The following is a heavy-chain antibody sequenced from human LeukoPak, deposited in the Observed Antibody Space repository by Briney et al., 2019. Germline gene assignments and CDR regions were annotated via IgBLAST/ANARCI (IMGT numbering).Heavy chain of an antibody. CDR1: GGSISNYY. Sequence: SETLSLTCTVSGGSISNYYWSWIRQPPGKELEWIGYIYYSGSTNYNPSLTGRVTISVDTSKNQFSLNLISVTAADTAVYYCARPSRTGSGWDAFDIWGQGRLVTVSS. CDR2: IYYSGST. D-gene: IGHD3-22*01. V-gene: IGHV4-59*08. J-gene: IGHJ3*02. CDR3: ARPSRTGSGWDAFDI.